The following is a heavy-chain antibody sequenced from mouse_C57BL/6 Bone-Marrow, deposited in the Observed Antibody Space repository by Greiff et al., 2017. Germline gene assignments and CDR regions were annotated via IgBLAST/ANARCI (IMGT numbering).Heavy chain of an antibody. CDR3: ARWGSSDLDD. CDR2: LYPGDGDT. J-gene: IGHJ2*01. D-gene: IGHD3-2*02. V-gene: IGHV1-82*01. Sequence: QVQLKASGPELLKPGASVTISCKASGYAFSSSWMNWVKQRPGQGLEWIGRLYPGDGDTNYNGKFKGKATLTAAKSSSTAYMQLSSLTSEDSAVYCCARWGSSDLDDWGQGTTLTVSS. CDR1: GYAFSSSW.